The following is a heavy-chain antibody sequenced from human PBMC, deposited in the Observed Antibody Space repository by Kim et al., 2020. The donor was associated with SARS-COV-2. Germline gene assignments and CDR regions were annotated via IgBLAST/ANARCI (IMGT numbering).Heavy chain of an antibody. V-gene: IGHV4-39*01. Sequence: SETLSLTCTVSGGSISSSSYYWGWIRQPPGKGLEWIGSIYYSGSTYYNPSLKSRVTISVDTSKNQFSLKLSSVTAADTAVYYCARHAGQEYDILTGYYIDDAFDIWGQGTMVTVSS. D-gene: IGHD3-9*01. J-gene: IGHJ3*02. CDR2: IYYSGST. CDR1: GGSISSSSYY. CDR3: ARHAGQEYDILTGYYIDDAFDI.